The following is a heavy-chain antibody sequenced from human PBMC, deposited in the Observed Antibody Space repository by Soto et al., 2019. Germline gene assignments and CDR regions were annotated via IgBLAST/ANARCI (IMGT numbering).Heavy chain of an antibody. J-gene: IGHJ5*02. Sequence: PGGSLRRSCAASGWTFSSDSMNWVRQAPGKGLEWVSSISSSSSYIYYADSVKGRFTISRDNAKNSLYLQMNSLRAEDTALYYCARDGATSGSYFRLDPWGQGTLVTVSS. CDR2: ISSSSSYI. CDR3: ARDGATSGSYFRLDP. CDR1: GWTFSSDS. D-gene: IGHD1-26*01. V-gene: IGHV3-21*01.